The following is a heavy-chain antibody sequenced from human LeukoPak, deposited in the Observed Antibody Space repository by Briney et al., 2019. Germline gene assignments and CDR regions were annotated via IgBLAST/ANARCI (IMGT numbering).Heavy chain of an antibody. CDR1: GGSISSYY. Sequence: PSETLSLTCTVSGGSISSYYWSWIRQPPGKGLEWIGYIYYSGSTNYNPSLKSRVTISVDTFKNQFSLNLSSVTAADTAVYYCARVGGGNYYYYGMDVWGQGTTVTVSS. V-gene: IGHV4-59*01. D-gene: IGHD2-15*01. J-gene: IGHJ6*02. CDR2: IYYSGST. CDR3: ARVGGGNYYYYGMDV.